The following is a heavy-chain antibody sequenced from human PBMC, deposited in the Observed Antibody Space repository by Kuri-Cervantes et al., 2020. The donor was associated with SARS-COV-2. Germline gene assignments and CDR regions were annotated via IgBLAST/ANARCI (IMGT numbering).Heavy chain of an antibody. CDR2: VNHRGST. CDR1: GESFSGYY. V-gene: IGHV4-34*01. Sequence: GSLRLSCAVYGESFSGYYWNWIRQSPGKGLEWIGEVNHRGSTNYNPSLKSRVTISVDTSKNQFSLKLSSVTAADTAVYYCARSRGAIFAVIFNYIDYWGQGTLVTVSS. J-gene: IGHJ4*02. CDR3: ARSRGAIFAVIFNYIDY. D-gene: IGHD3-3*01.